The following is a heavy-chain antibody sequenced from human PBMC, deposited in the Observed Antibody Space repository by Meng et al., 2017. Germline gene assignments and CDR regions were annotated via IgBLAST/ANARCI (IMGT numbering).Heavy chain of an antibody. Sequence: QVQLVQSGSELKKPGASVKVSCKASGYTFTSYAMNWVRQAPGQGLEWMGWMNPNSGNTGYAQKFQGRVTMTRNTSISTAYMELSSLRSEDTAVYYCARYVAVAGVDYWGQGTLVTVSS. CDR2: MNPNSGNT. V-gene: IGHV1-8*02. D-gene: IGHD6-19*01. CDR1: GYTFTSYA. J-gene: IGHJ4*02. CDR3: ARYVAVAGVDY.